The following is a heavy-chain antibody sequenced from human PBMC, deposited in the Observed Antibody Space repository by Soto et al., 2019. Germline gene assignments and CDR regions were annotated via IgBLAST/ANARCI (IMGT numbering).Heavy chain of an antibody. J-gene: IGHJ6*02. Sequence: QVQLQESGPGLVKPSQTLSLTCTVSGGSISSGGYYWSWIRQHPGKGLEWIGYFYYSGSTYYNPSLKSRVTISVDTSKNQFSLKLSSVTAADTAVYYCATWRVMVRGVIEYGMDVWGQGTTVTVSS. V-gene: IGHV4-31*03. CDR3: ATWRVMVRGVIEYGMDV. CDR2: FYYSGST. CDR1: GGSISSGGYY. D-gene: IGHD3-10*01.